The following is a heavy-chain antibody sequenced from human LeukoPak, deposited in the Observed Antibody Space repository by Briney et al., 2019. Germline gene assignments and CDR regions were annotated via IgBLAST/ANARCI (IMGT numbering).Heavy chain of an antibody. J-gene: IGHJ4*02. D-gene: IGHD3-9*01. CDR2: IYYSGST. Sequence: PSETLSLTCTVSGGSVSSGSYYWSWIRQPPGKGLEWIGYIYYSGSTNYNPSLKSRVTISVDRSKNQFSLKLSSVTAADTAVYYCARGIDILTGWALDYWGQGTLVTVSS. CDR1: GGSVSSGSYY. V-gene: IGHV4-61*01. CDR3: ARGIDILTGWALDY.